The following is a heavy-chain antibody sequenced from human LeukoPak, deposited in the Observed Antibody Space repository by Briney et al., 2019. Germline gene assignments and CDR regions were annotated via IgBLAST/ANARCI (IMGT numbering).Heavy chain of an antibody. V-gene: IGHV3-7*01. CDR2: IKHDGSEK. J-gene: IGHJ4*02. D-gene: IGHD3-3*01. CDR1: GFTFSSYW. CDR3: ARGATYYDFWSGLKISDY. Sequence: PGGSLRLSCAASGFTFSSYWMHWVRQAPGKGLEWVANIKHDGSEKYYVDSVKGRFTISRDNAKNSLYLQMNSLRAEDTAVYYCARGATYYDFWSGLKISDYWGQGTLVTVSS.